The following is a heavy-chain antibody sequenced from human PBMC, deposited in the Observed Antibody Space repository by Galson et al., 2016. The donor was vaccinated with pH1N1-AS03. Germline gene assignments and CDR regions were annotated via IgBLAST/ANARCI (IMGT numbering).Heavy chain of an antibody. V-gene: IGHV1-2*04. D-gene: IGHD2/OR15-2a*01. CDR2: IDPNSGVT. CDR1: GYTFTGFY. CDR3: ARDPRGPCTSTTCATAYYFGMDV. J-gene: IGHJ6*02. Sequence: SVKVSCKASGYTFTGFYVHWVRQAPGQGLEWMGWIDPNSGVTNYAQKFQAWVTRTRDTSSTTAYMEVSGLKSDDTAVYYCARDPRGPCTSTTCATAYYFGMDVWGQGTTVIVSS.